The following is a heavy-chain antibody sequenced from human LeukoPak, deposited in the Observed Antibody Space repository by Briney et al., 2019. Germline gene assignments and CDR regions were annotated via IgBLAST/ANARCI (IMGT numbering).Heavy chain of an antibody. J-gene: IGHJ4*02. CDR1: GFTFSTYA. D-gene: IGHD1-26*01. CDR2: ISGSGGRT. CDR3: AKDSSGNYSTELDY. V-gene: IGHV3-23*01. Sequence: GGSLRLSCAASGFTFSTYAMSWVRQAPGKGLEWVSAISGSGGRTYYADSVKGRFTISRDNSKNTLYLQMNSLRAEDTAVYYCAKDSSGNYSTELDYWGQGTLFTVSS.